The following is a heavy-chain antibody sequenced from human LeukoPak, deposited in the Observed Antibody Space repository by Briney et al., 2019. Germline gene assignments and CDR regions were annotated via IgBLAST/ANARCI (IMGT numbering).Heavy chain of an antibody. CDR3: ARAHGIAYCGGDCYNAFDI. V-gene: IGHV1-18*01. J-gene: IGHJ3*02. Sequence: ASVKVSCKASGYTFTSYGISWVRQAPGQGLEWMGWISAYNGNTNYAQKLQGRVTMTTDTSTSTAYMELRSLRSDDTAVYYCARAHGIAYCGGDCYNAFDIWGQGTMVTVSS. CDR2: ISAYNGNT. CDR1: GYTFTSYG. D-gene: IGHD2-21*02.